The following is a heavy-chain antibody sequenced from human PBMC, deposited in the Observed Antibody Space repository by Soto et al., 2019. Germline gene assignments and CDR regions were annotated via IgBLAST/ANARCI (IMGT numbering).Heavy chain of an antibody. CDR3: ARARNTMSYLKDAFDI. D-gene: IGHD3-10*02. Sequence: QVQLVESGGGVVQPGRSLRLSCAASGFTFSSYGMHWVRQAPGKGLEWVAAIWYDGSNKYYADSVKGRFTISRDNSKNTLYLHMNSLRAEDTAVYYCARARNTMSYLKDAFDIWGQGTMVTVSS. J-gene: IGHJ3*02. CDR1: GFTFSSYG. V-gene: IGHV3-33*01. CDR2: IWYDGSNK.